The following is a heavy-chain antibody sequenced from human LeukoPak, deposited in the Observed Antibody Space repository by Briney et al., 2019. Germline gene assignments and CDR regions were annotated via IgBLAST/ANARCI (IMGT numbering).Heavy chain of an antibody. D-gene: IGHD5-18*01. CDR1: GGTVSRYP. J-gene: IGHJ4*02. Sequence: SVKVSCKASGGTVSRYPISWVRQAPGQGLEWMGGIIPIFGTANYAQKFQGRVTITADESTSTAYMELSSLTSEDTAVYYCARDLDTTLAYMFYYWGQGTLVTVSS. V-gene: IGHV1-69*13. CDR3: ARDLDTTLAYMFYY. CDR2: IIPIFGTA.